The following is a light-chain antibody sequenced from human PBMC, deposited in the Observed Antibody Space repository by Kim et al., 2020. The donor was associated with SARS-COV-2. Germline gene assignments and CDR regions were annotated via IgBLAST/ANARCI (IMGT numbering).Light chain of an antibody. V-gene: IGKV1-39*01. Sequence: SVGDRVTITCRTSQSISSHLNWYHQKPERAPKLLISAASTLQGGVPSRFSGSGSETDFTLTISSLQPEDFATYFCQQSYISPFTFGPGTKVDIK. J-gene: IGKJ3*01. CDR2: AAS. CDR3: QQSYISPFT. CDR1: QSISSH.